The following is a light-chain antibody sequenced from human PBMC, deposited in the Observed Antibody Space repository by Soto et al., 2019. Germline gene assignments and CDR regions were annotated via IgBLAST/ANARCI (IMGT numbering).Light chain of an antibody. Sequence: EIVMTQSPATLSVSPGERATLSCRASQSINNNLAWYQQKRGQGPRLLIYGAYSRATGTPARFSGSGSGTGFTLTISSLQSEDFAIYYCQQYNDWPLTFGGGTKVEIK. CDR1: QSINNN. CDR2: GAY. V-gene: IGKV3-15*01. CDR3: QQYNDWPLT. J-gene: IGKJ4*02.